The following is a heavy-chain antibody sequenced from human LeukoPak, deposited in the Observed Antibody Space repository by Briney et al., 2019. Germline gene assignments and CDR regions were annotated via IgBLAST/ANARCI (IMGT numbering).Heavy chain of an antibody. CDR2: IIPIFGTA. Sequence: SVKVSCKASGGTFSSYAISWVRQAPGQGLEWMGGIIPIFGTANYAQKFQGRVTITADESTSTAYMELSSLRSEDTAVYYCARVGYCGGDCYYDYWGQGTLVTVSS. V-gene: IGHV1-69*13. CDR1: GGTFSSYA. J-gene: IGHJ4*02. D-gene: IGHD2-21*01. CDR3: ARVGYCGGDCYYDY.